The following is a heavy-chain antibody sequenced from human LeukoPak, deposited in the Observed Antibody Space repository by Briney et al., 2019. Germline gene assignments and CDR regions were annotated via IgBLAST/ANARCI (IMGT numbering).Heavy chain of an antibody. J-gene: IGHJ6*02. CDR1: GFTFSSYS. CDR2: ISSSSSYI. D-gene: IGHD2-2*02. V-gene: IGHV3-21*01. CDR3: ARDQVPAAISYGMDV. Sequence: GGSLRLSCAASGFTFSSYSMNWVRQAPGKGPEWVSSISSSSSYIYYADSVKGRFTISRDNAKNSLYLQMNSLRAEDTAVYYCARDQVPAAISYGMDVWGQGTTVTVSS.